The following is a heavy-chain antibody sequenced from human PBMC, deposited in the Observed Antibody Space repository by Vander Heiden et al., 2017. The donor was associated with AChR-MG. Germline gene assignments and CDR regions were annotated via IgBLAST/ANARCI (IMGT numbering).Heavy chain of an antibody. D-gene: IGHD3-3*01. Sequence: EVQLVESGGGLVQPGGSLRLSCAASGFTFSSYSMNWVRQAPGKGLEWVSYISSSSSTISYADSVKGRFTISRDNAKNSLYLQMNSLRAEDTAVYYCARDYDFWSGYLNYYYGMDVWGQGTTVTVSS. CDR3: ARDYDFWSGYLNYYYGMDV. V-gene: IGHV3-48*01. CDR2: ISSSSSTI. J-gene: IGHJ6*02. CDR1: GFTFSSYS.